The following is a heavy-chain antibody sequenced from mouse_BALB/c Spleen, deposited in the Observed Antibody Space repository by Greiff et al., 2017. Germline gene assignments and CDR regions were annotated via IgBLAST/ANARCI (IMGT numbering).Heavy chain of an antibody. Sequence: QVQLKESAAELARPGASVKMSCKASGYTFTSYTMHWVKQRPGQGLEWIGYINPSSGYTEYNQKFKDKTTLTADKSSSTAYMQLSSLTSEDSAVYYCARGDRYDGFAYWGQGTLVTVSA. V-gene: IGHV1-4*02. D-gene: IGHD2-14*01. CDR2: INPSSGYT. CDR1: GYTFTSYT. J-gene: IGHJ3*01. CDR3: ARGDRYDGFAY.